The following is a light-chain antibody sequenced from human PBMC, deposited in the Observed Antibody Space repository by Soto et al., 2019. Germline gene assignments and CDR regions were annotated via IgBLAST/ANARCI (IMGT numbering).Light chain of an antibody. CDR3: QQYNGWPLT. CDR1: QNLSSSY. Sequence: EMVITQSPATLSLSPGERVTLSCRASQNLSSSYLAWYQQKPGQAPRLLIYGASNRATGIPDRFSGSGSGTEFTLTISSLQSEDFAVYYCQQYNGWPLTFGGGTKV. J-gene: IGKJ4*01. CDR2: GAS. V-gene: IGKV3D-15*01.